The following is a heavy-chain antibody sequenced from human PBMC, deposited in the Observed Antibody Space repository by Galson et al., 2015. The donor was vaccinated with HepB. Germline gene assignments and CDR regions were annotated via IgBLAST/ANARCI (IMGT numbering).Heavy chain of an antibody. V-gene: IGHV1-8*01. J-gene: IGHJ4*02. CDR3: ARSLSIPRQLLYGY. Sequence: SVKVSCKASGYTFTSYDINWVRQATGQGLEWMGWMNPNSGNTGYAQKFQGRVTMTRNTSISTAYMELSSLRSEDTAVYYCARSLSIPRQLLYGYWGQGTLVTVSS. D-gene: IGHD2-2*02. CDR1: GYTFTSYD. CDR2: MNPNSGNT.